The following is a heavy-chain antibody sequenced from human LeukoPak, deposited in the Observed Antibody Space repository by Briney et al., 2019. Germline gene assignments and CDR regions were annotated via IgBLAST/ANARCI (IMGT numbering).Heavy chain of an antibody. CDR3: AKDIGYCSGGSCFYWYFDL. CDR1: GFTFSSYT. J-gene: IGHJ2*01. V-gene: IGHV3-9*01. D-gene: IGHD2-15*01. CDR2: ISWNSGSI. Sequence: GGSLRLSCAASGFTFSSYTMHWVRQAPGKGLEWVSVISWNSGSIGYADSVKGRFTISRDNAKNSLYLQMNSLRAEDTALYYCAKDIGYCSGGSCFYWYFDLWGRGTLVTVSS.